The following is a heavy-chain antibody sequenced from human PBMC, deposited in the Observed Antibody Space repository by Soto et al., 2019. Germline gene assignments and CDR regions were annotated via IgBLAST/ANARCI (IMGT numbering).Heavy chain of an antibody. V-gene: IGHV3-74*01. CDR3: ARDLGS. J-gene: IGHJ5*02. D-gene: IGHD3-16*01. Sequence: GGSLRLSCAASGVTFSTYWMHWVRQAPGKGLVWVSRINGDGSSTAYADSVKGRFTISRDNAKKTLFLQMNSLRAEDTAMYYCARDLGSWGQGTLVTAPQ. CDR2: INGDGSST. CDR1: GVTFSTYW.